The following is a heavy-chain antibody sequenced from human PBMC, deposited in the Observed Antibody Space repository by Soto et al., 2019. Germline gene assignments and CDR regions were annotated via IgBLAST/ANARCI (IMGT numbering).Heavy chain of an antibody. J-gene: IGHJ2*01. Sequence: EVQLVESGGGVVRPGGSLRLSCAASGFTFDDYGMSWVRQAPGKGLEWVSGINWNGGSTGYADSVKGRFTISRDNAKNSLYLQMNSLRAEDTALYHCVRSIYGDYHYWYFDLWGRGTLVTVSS. CDR2: INWNGGST. V-gene: IGHV3-20*01. D-gene: IGHD4-17*01. CDR3: VRSIYGDYHYWYFDL. CDR1: GFTFDDYG.